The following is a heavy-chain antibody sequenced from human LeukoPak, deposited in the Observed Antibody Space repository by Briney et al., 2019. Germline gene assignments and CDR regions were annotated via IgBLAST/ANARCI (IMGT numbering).Heavy chain of an antibody. CDR1: GFTFSSHG. D-gene: IGHD3-9*01. CDR3: ARSPPSDILTGDYYMDV. CDR2: ISSSGSTI. V-gene: IGHV3-48*03. Sequence: PGRSLRLSCAASGFTFSSHGMNWVRQAPGKGLEWVSYISSSGSTIYYADSVKGRFTISRDNAKNSLYLQMNSLRAEDTAVYYCARSPPSDILTGDYYMDVWGKGTTVTVSS. J-gene: IGHJ6*03.